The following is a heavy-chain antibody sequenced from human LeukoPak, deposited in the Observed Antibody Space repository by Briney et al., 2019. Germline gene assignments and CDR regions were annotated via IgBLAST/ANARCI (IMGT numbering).Heavy chain of an antibody. V-gene: IGHV3-23*01. J-gene: IGHJ4*02. CDR1: GFIFSSYA. CDR2: ISGSGGTT. D-gene: IGHD1-1*01. CDR3: AKVGPSTTGTTTSGFDS. Sequence: PGRSLRLSCAASGFIFSSYAMSWVRQAPGKGLEWVSVISGSGGTTYYADSVKGRFTISRDNSKNTLYLQMSSLRAEDTAVYYCAKVGPSTTGTTTSGFDSWSQGTLVTVSS.